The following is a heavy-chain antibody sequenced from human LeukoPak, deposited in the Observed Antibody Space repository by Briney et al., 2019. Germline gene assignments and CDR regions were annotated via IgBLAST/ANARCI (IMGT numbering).Heavy chain of an antibody. CDR3: ARGPGYVGY. V-gene: IGHV4-59*01. J-gene: IGHJ4*02. D-gene: IGHD5-12*01. Sequence: SETLSLTCAVYGGSFSGYYWSWIRQPPGKGLEWIGYIYYSGSTNYNPSLKSRVTISVDTSKNQFSLKLSSVTAADTAVYYCARGPGYVGYWGQGTLVTVSS. CDR1: GGSFSGYY. CDR2: IYYSGST.